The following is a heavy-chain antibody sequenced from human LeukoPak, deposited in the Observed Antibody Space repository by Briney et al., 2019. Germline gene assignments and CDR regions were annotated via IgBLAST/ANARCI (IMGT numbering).Heavy chain of an antibody. V-gene: IGHV3-23*01. J-gene: IGHJ4*02. CDR2: ISGSGGST. CDR3: AKANSITIFGVISPVDY. CDR1: GFTFSNYA. Sequence: GGSLRLSCAASGFTFSNYAMSWVRQAPGKGLEWVSGISGSGGSTYHADSVKGRFTVSRDNSKNTLYLQMNSLRAEDTAVYYCAKANSITIFGVISPVDYWGQGTLVTVSS. D-gene: IGHD3-3*01.